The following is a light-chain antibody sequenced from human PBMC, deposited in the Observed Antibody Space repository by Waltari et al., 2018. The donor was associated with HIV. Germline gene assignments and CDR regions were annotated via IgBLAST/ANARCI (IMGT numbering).Light chain of an antibody. CDR3: QSYDSSLSGWV. V-gene: IGLV1-40*01. J-gene: IGLJ3*02. Sequence: QSVLTQPPSVSGAPGQRVTISCSGSSSNLGAGYYKHWYQQLPGTAPRLLIHGNTNRPSGVPDPFSGSRSGTSASLAITGLQAEDEADYYCQSYDSSLSGWVFGGGTKLTVV. CDR1: SSNLGAGYY. CDR2: GNT.